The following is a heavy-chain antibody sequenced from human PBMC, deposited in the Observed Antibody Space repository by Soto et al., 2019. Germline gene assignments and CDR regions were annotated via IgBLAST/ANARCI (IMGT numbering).Heavy chain of an antibody. CDR1: GYTFTSYG. CDR2: ISAYNGNT. V-gene: IGHV1-18*01. CDR3: ARGYSGYDYYYYMDV. D-gene: IGHD5-12*01. Sequence: ASVKVSCKASGYTFTSYGISWVRQAPGQGLEWMGWISAYNGNTNYAQKLQGRVTMTTDTSTSTAYMELRSLRSDDTAVYYCARGYSGYDYYYYMDVWGKGTTVTVSS. J-gene: IGHJ6*03.